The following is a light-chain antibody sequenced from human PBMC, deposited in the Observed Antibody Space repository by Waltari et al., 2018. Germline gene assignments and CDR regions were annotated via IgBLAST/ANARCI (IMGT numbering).Light chain of an antibody. CDR2: DND. CDR1: NSNIGNNF. V-gene: IGLV1-51*01. Sequence: QSVLTQPPSVSAAPGQRVTISCSGSNSNIGNNFVSWYQQLSGTAPKVLIFDNDNRASGIPARFSGSKAGTSATLDITGLQTGDEADYYCGTWDTSLSAVVFGGGTKVTVL. CDR3: GTWDTSLSAVV. J-gene: IGLJ3*02.